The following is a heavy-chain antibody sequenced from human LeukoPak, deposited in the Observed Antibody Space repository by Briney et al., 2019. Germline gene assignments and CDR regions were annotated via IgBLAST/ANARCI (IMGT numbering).Heavy chain of an antibody. V-gene: IGHV4-4*07. Sequence: PSETLSLTCTVSGGSISNYYWSWIRQPAGKGLEWIGRIYTSGGTNYNPSLKSRVTMSVDTSKNQFSLKLSSVTAADTAVYYCARDRPYGDYTFDYWGQGTLVTVSS. CDR1: GGSISNYY. J-gene: IGHJ4*02. D-gene: IGHD4-17*01. CDR3: ARDRPYGDYTFDY. CDR2: IYTSGGT.